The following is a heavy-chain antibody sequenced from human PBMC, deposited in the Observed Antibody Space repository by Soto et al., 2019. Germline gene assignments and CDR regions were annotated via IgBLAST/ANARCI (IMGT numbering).Heavy chain of an antibody. CDR2: ISPNNGKT. D-gene: IGHD3-3*01. Sequence: QLQLVQSGGEVKKPGASVKVSCKSSGYSLGSYGISWVRQDPGQGLEWMGWISPNNGKTNSAQKFEDRVTMTTDTSTTITYMELKSLRSDDTAVYYCASEANGVGDQWGQGTLVTVSS. V-gene: IGHV1-18*01. J-gene: IGHJ4*02. CDR1: GYSLGSYG. CDR3: ASEANGVGDQ.